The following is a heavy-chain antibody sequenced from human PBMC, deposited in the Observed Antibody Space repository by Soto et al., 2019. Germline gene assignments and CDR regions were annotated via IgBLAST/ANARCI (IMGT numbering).Heavy chain of an antibody. CDR1: GGSISSSSYY. D-gene: IGHD6-13*01. CDR2: IYHSGST. Sequence: PSETLSLTCTVSGGSISSSSYYWGWIRQPPGKGLEWIGEIYHSGSTNYNPSLKSRVTISVDKSKNQFSLKLSSVTAADTAVYYCASSAAAGIGSGYWGQGTLVTVSS. CDR3: ASSAAAGIGSGY. V-gene: IGHV4-39*07. J-gene: IGHJ4*02.